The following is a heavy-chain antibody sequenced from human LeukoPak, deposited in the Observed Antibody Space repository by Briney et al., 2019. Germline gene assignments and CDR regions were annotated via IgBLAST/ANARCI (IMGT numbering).Heavy chain of an antibody. CDR2: INASNGNT. V-gene: IGHV1-3*03. D-gene: IGHD2-15*01. CDR1: GYTFTSYA. J-gene: IGHJ4*02. Sequence: ASVKVSCKASGYTFTSYAMHWVRQAPGQRLEWMGWINASNGNTKYSQEFQGRVTITRDTSASTAYMELSSLRSEDMAVYYCARDQGYCSGGSCYLFDYWGQGTLVTVSS. CDR3: ARDQGYCSGGSCYLFDY.